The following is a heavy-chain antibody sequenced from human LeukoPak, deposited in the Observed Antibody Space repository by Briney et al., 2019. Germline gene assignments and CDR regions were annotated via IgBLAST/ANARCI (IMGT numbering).Heavy chain of an antibody. CDR1: GFTFSDYY. CDR2: ISSSGSGGST. J-gene: IGHJ4*02. CDR3: AKDPPLYYYGSGSSPETFEY. D-gene: IGHD3-10*01. V-gene: IGHV3-11*01. Sequence: PGGSLRLSCAASGFTFSDYYMSWIRQAPGKGLEWVSYISSSGSGGSTYYADSVKGRFTISRDNSKNTLYLQMNSLRAEDTAVYYCAKDPPLYYYGSGSSPETFEYWGQGTLVTVSS.